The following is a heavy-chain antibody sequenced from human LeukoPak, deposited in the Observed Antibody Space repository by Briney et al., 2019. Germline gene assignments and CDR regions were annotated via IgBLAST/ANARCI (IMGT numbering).Heavy chain of an antibody. D-gene: IGHD6-13*01. CDR2: INHSGST. CDR3: ARAQDSSNWNVGSFDY. CDR1: GGSFSGYY. J-gene: IGHJ4*02. Sequence: SETLSLTCAVYGGSFSGYYWSWIRQPPGKGLEWIGEINHSGSTNYNPSLKSRVTISVDTSKNQFSLKLSSVTAADTAVYYCARAQDSSNWNVGSFDYWGQGTLVTVSS. V-gene: IGHV4-34*01.